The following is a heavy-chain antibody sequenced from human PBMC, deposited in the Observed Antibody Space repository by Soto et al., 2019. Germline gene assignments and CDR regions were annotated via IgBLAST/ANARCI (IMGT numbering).Heavy chain of an antibody. CDR3: ANDMVSSGWSLAY. CDR2: ISYDGSNK. V-gene: IGHV3-30*18. J-gene: IGHJ4*02. Sequence: QVQLVESGGGVVQPGRSLRLSCAASGFTFSSYGMHWVRQAPGKGLEWVAVISYDGSNKYYADSVKGRVTISRDNSKNALYMQMSRLRAEDTAVYDGANDMVSSGWSLAYWGQGSLVTVSS. D-gene: IGHD6-19*01. CDR1: GFTFSSYG.